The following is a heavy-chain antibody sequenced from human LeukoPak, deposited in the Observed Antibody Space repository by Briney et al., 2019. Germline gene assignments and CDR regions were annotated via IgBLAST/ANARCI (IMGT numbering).Heavy chain of an antibody. CDR1: SGSMSSGSFY. J-gene: IGHJ6*02. D-gene: IGHD6-19*01. Sequence: SETLSLTRTVSSGSMSSGSFYWSWIRQPAGKGLEWIGRIYTSGSTNYNPSLKSRVTISVDTSKNQFSLKLSSVTAADTAVYYCARAPGYSSGWYGMDVWGQGTTVTVSS. CDR3: ARAPGYSSGWYGMDV. CDR2: IYTSGST. V-gene: IGHV4-61*02.